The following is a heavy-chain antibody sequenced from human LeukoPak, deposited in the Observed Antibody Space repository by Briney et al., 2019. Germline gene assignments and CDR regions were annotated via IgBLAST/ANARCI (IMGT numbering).Heavy chain of an antibody. D-gene: IGHD3-10*01. CDR1: GGSIRSYY. J-gene: IGHJ4*02. CDR3: ARQGYTASYYFLDY. Sequence: SETLSLTCTVSGGSIRSYYWGWVRQPAGKGLEWIGRIYTTGTTNYNPSLESRLTMSVDTSKNQFSLNLRSVIAADTAVYYCARQGYTASYYFLDYWSQGTLVTVSS. CDR2: IYTTGTT. V-gene: IGHV4-4*07.